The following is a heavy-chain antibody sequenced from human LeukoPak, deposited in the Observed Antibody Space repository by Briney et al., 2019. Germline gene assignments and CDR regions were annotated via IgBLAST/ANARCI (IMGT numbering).Heavy chain of an antibody. Sequence: SVKVSCKASGGTFSSYAISWVRQAPGQGLEWMGGIIPIFGTANYAQKFQGRVTITTDESTSTAYMELSSLRSEDTAVYYCASSAQVGATRGGAFDIWGQGTMVTVSS. D-gene: IGHD1-26*01. J-gene: IGHJ3*02. CDR1: GGTFSSYA. CDR3: ASSAQVGATRGGAFDI. CDR2: IIPIFGTA. V-gene: IGHV1-69*05.